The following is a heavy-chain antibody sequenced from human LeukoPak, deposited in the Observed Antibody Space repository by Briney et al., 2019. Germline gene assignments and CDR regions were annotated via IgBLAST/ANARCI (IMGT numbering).Heavy chain of an antibody. D-gene: IGHD3-22*01. CDR2: IYHSGST. CDR1: GGSISSGGYS. CDR3: ARDDGDSSGYSIDY. V-gene: IGHV4-30-2*01. Sequence: PSETLSLTCAVSGGSISSGGYSWSWIRQPPGKGLEWIGYIYHSGSTYYNPSLKSRVTISVDRSKNQFSLKLSSVTAADTAVHYCARDDGDSSGYSIDYWGQGALVTVSS. J-gene: IGHJ4*02.